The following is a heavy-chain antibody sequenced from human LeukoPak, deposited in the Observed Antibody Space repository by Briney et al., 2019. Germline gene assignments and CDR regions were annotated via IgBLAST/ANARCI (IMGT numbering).Heavy chain of an antibody. CDR1: GYSFTSYN. V-gene: IGHV1-46*01. CDR3: ARVVDHDYSDYYLDY. J-gene: IGHJ4*01. D-gene: IGHD4-11*01. CDR2: IKPSGDNT. Sequence: ASVKVSCKTSGYSFTSYNLHWVRQAPGQRLEWMGIIKPSGDNTNHAQKFQGRVTMTTDTSASTVYMELSSLKSEDTAVYYCARVVDHDYSDYYLDYWGXXTLXTV.